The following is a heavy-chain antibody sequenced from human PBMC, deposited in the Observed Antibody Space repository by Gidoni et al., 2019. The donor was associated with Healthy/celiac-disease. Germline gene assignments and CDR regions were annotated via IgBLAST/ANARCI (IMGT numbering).Heavy chain of an antibody. CDR1: GGTFSSYA. CDR3: ARIPPPATATFYYYYGMDV. Sequence: QVQLVQSGAEVKKPGSSVKVSCKASGGTFSSYAISWVRQAPGQGLEWMGGIIPIFGTANYAQKFQGRVTITADESTSTAYMELSSLRSEDTAVYYCARIPPPATATFYYYYGMDVWGQGTTVTVSS. CDR2: IIPIFGTA. J-gene: IGHJ6*02. V-gene: IGHV1-69*01. D-gene: IGHD2-15*01.